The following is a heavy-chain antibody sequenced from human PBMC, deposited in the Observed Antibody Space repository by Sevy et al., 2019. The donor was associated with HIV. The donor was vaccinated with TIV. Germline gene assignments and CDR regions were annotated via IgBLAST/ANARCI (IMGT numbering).Heavy chain of an antibody. CDR1: GYTFTGYY. V-gene: IGHV1-2*02. CDR3: ARGYYYDSSGYYSYYYGMDV. J-gene: IGHJ6*02. D-gene: IGHD3-22*01. Sequence: ASVKVSCKASGYTFTGYYMHWVRQAPGQGLEWMGWINPNSGGTNYAQKFQGRVTMTRDTSISTAYMELGRLRSDDTAVYYCARGYYYDSSGYYSYYYGMDVWGQGTTVTVSS. CDR2: INPNSGGT.